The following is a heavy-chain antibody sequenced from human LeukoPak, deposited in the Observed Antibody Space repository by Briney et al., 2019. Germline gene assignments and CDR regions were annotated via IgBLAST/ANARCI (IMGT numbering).Heavy chain of an antibody. Sequence: GGSLRLSCAASGFTFSSYAMSWVRQAPGKGLEWVSAISGSGGSTYYADSVKGRFPISRDNSKNTLYLQMNSLRAEDTAVYYCAKGLWFGELSWFDPWGQGTLVTVSS. CDR1: GFTFSSYA. J-gene: IGHJ5*02. CDR2: ISGSGGST. CDR3: AKGLWFGELSWFDP. V-gene: IGHV3-23*01. D-gene: IGHD3-10*01.